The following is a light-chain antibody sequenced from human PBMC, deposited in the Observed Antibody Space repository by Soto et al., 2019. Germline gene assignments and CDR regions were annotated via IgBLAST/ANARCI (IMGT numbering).Light chain of an antibody. CDR2: DTS. CDR3: QQYGTSEII. V-gene: IGKV3-20*01. CDR1: QTLSNSF. J-gene: IGKJ5*01. Sequence: VLTQSPGTLSLSPGERATLSRRVSQTLSNSFIAWYQQKPGQAPRLLIYDTSSRATGVPDRYRARGSWTDFTLPISRLEPEDFAVFLCQQYGTSEIIFGQGTRLEIK.